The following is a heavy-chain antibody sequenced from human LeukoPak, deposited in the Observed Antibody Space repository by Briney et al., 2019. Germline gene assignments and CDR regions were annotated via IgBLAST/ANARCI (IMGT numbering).Heavy chain of an antibody. CDR2: IRYDGSNK. V-gene: IGHV3-30*02. D-gene: IGHD2-15*01. J-gene: IGHJ4*02. CDR1: GFTFSSYG. Sequence: GGSLRLSCAASGFTFSSYGMHWVRQAPGKGLEWVAFIRYDGSNKYYADSVKGRFTISRDNSKNTLYLQMNSLRAEDTAVYFCAKEHCSGGSCYFHYFDYWGQGTLVTVSS. CDR3: AKEHCSGGSCYFHYFDY.